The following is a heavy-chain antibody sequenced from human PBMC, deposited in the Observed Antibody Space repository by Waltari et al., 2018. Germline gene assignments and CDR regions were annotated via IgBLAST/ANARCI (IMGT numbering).Heavy chain of an antibody. D-gene: IGHD6-25*01. CDR2: FGNGVDT. Sequence: EVQLVESGGGLVQPGGSLRVSCAASGFTFSTYAMSWVRQAPGKGLGWFSTFGNGVDTYYADSVKGRFTISRDNSKNTLSLQMNSLRPEDTAVYYCAKAVPPHTSGYFDNWGQGTLVTVSS. J-gene: IGHJ4*02. CDR1: GFTFSTYA. CDR3: AKAVPPHTSGYFDN. V-gene: IGHV3-23*04.